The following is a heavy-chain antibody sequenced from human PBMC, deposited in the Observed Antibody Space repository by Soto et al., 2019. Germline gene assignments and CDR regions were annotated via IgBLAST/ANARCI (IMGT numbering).Heavy chain of an antibody. Sequence: QVQLVESGGGVVQPGRSLRLSCAASGFTFSSYGMHWVRQAPGKGLEWVAVISYDGSNKYYADSVKGRFTISRDNSKNTLYLQMNSLRAEDTAVYYCAKGGQYGGYLDYWGQGTLVTVSS. CDR3: AKGGQYGGYLDY. V-gene: IGHV3-30*18. CDR1: GFTFSSYG. D-gene: IGHD2-15*01. CDR2: ISYDGSNK. J-gene: IGHJ4*02.